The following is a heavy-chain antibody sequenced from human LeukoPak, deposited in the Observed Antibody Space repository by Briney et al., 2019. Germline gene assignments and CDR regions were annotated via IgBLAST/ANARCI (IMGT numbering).Heavy chain of an antibody. V-gene: IGHV5-51*01. CDR2: IYPGDSDT. CDR3: ARHGPYNWNDVFDYYYMDV. D-gene: IGHD1-20*01. CDR1: GYSFTSYW. J-gene: IGHJ6*03. Sequence: PGESLKISCKGSGYSFTSYWIGWVRQMPGKGLEWMGIIYPGDSDTRYSPSFQGHVTISADKSISTAYLQWSSLKASDTAMYYCARHGPYNWNDVFDYYYMDVWGKGTTVTVSS.